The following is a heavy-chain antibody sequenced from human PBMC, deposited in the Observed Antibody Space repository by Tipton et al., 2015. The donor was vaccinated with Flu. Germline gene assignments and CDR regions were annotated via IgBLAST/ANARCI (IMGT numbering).Heavy chain of an antibody. J-gene: IGHJ4*02. CDR3: ARGTGYGTYFDS. CDR1: GGTFSGYY. D-gene: IGHD5-12*01. CDR2: INDSGSA. V-gene: IGHV4-34*01. Sequence: GLVKPSETLSLTCAVYGGTFSGYYWTWIRQPPGKRLEWIGEINDSGSANYNPSLKSQVTMSVDTSKNQFSLKVKSVTAADTAVYYCARGTGYGTYFDSWGRGNPVTVS.